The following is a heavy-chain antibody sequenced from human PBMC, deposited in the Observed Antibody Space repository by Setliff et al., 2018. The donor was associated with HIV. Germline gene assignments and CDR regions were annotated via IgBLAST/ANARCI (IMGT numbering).Heavy chain of an antibody. CDR2: MYYSGNT. CDR1: GGSISSYY. CDR3: ARVGGRGGSSWYLGTKMGRKYGMDV. D-gene: IGHD6-13*01. J-gene: IGHJ6*02. V-gene: IGHV4-59*12. Sequence: SETLSLTCTVSGGSISSYYWSWIRQPPGKGLEWIGYMYYSGNTNYNPSLKSRVTISVDTSKNQFSLKLSSVTAADTAVYYCARVGGRGGSSWYLGTKMGRKYGMDVWGQGTTVTVSS.